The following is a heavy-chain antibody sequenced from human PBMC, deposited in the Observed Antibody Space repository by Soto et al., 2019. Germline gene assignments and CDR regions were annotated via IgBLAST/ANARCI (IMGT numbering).Heavy chain of an antibody. V-gene: IGHV4-4*07. CDR1: GGSMRSYY. J-gene: IGHJ6*02. D-gene: IGHD2-21*01. CDR2: IYSRGDT. Sequence: PSETLSLTCSVSGGSMRSYYWNWLRQPAGKGLEWIGRIYSRGDTNYNPSVKSRVTMSVDTSKNEFSLRLNSVTAADTAVYYCAGIGEDVYYGMDVWGPGPTVTVSS. CDR3: AGIGEDVYYGMDV.